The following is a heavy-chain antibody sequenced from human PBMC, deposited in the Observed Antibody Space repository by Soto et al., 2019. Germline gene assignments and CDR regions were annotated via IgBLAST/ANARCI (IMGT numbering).Heavy chain of an antibody. D-gene: IGHD6-13*01. CDR2: IDLSDSYT. Sequence: PGESLKISCKGPEYSFSSNWITWVRQMPGKGLQWMGMIDLSDSYTKYSPSFQGHVTISADKSISTAYLQWTSLKASDTAMYYCARHKSQGLSSFDLFDSWGQGTLVTVS. CDR3: ARHKSQGLSSFDLFDS. J-gene: IGHJ4*02. CDR1: EYSFSSNW. V-gene: IGHV5-10-1*01.